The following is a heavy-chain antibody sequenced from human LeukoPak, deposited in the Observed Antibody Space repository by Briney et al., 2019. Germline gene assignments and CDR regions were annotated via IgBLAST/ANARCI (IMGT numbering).Heavy chain of an antibody. CDR2: ISSSSTI. Sequence: PGGSLRLSCAASGFTFSSYSMNWVRQAPGKGLEWVSYISSSSTIYYADSVKGRFTISRDNAKNSLYLQMNSLRAEDTAVYYCARGGFVLRYFDWLSDWGQGTLVTVSS. V-gene: IGHV3-48*01. J-gene: IGHJ4*02. CDR3: ARGGFVLRYFDWLSD. D-gene: IGHD3-9*01. CDR1: GFTFSSYS.